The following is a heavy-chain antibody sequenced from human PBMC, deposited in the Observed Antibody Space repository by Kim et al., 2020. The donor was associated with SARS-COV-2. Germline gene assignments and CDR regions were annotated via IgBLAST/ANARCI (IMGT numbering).Heavy chain of an antibody. D-gene: IGHD2-21*02. CDR1: GGSISSYY. V-gene: IGHV4-59*13. J-gene: IGHJ4*02. CDR2: IYYSGST. CDR3: ARGRGGDFASFDY. Sequence: SETLSLTCTVSGGSISSYYWSWIRQPPGKGLEWIGYIYYSGSTNYNPSLKSRVTISVDTSKNQFSLKLSSVTAADTAVYYCARGRGGDFASFDYWGQGTLVTVSS.